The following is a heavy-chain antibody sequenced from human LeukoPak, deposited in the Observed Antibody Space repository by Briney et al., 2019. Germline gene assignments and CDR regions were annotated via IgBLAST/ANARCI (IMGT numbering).Heavy chain of an antibody. CDR1: GDSISAYY. Sequence: PSETLSLTCVVSGDSISAYYWNWIRLPAGKGLEWIGRLHSSGETTSNPSLMSRATMSLDTSRNHFSLNLTSVTAADTAIYYCATMFGESSDFDHWGQGTLVTVSS. CDR3: ATMFGESSDFDH. CDR2: LHSSGET. D-gene: IGHD3-10*02. V-gene: IGHV4-4*07. J-gene: IGHJ4*02.